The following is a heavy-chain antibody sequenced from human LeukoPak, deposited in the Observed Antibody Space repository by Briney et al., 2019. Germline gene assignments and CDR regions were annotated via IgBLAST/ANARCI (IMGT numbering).Heavy chain of an antibody. J-gene: IGHJ6*02. CDR2: ISYDRTNK. D-gene: IGHD2-15*01. V-gene: IGHV3-30*03. CDR1: GFTFSSYG. Sequence: GGSLTLSCAASGFTFSSYGMHWVRQAPGKELERVAVISYDRTNKYYADSVKGRFTISRDNSKNTLYLQMNSLRAEDTAVYYCARDGEYCSAGCTSHSYSYGLDVWGQGTTVTVSS. CDR3: ARDGEYCSAGCTSHSYSYGLDV.